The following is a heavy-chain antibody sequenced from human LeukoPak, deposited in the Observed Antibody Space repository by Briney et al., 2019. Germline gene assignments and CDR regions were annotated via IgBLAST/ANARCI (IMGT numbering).Heavy chain of an antibody. V-gene: IGHV3-21*01. J-gene: IGHJ6*02. Sequence: GGSLRLSCAASGFTFSSYSMNWVRQAPGKGLEWVSSISSSSYIYYADPVKGRFTISRDNAKNSLYLQMNSLRAEDTAVYYCARDGMDVWGQGTTVTVSS. CDR3: ARDGMDV. CDR1: GFTFSSYS. CDR2: ISSSSYI.